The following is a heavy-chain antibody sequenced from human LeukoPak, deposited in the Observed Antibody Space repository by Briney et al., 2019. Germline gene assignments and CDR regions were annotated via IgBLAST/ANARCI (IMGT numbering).Heavy chain of an antibody. CDR1: GGTFSSYA. J-gene: IGHJ3*02. CDR3: ARAHYYDSSGYDAFDI. CDR2: IIPIFGTA. Sequence: AASVKVSCKASGGTFSSYAISWVRQAPGQGLEWMGGIIPIFGTANYAQKFQGRVTMTRDTSTSTVYMELSSLRSEDTAVYYCARAHYYDSSGYDAFDIWGQGTMVTVSS. V-gene: IGHV1-69*05. D-gene: IGHD3-22*01.